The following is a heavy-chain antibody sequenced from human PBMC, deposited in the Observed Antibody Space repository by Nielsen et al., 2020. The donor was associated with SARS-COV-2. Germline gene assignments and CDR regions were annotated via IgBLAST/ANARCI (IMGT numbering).Heavy chain of an antibody. Sequence: ASVKVSCKASGYTFTAYYMHWVRQAPGQGLEWMGWINPNSGGTNYAQKFQGRVTMTRDTSISTAYMELSRLRSEDTAVYYCARGDRSGVTTDAFDIWGQGTMVTVSS. V-gene: IGHV1-2*02. J-gene: IGHJ3*02. D-gene: IGHD3-10*01. CDR3: ARGDRSGVTTDAFDI. CDR1: GYTFTAYY. CDR2: INPNSGGT.